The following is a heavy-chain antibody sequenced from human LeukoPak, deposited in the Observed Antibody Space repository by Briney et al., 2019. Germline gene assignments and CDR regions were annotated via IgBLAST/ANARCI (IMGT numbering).Heavy chain of an antibody. D-gene: IGHD3-10*01. J-gene: IGHJ4*02. CDR2: IIPIFGTA. V-gene: IGHV1-69*06. Sequence: ASVKVSCKASGGTFSSYAISWVRQAPGQGLEWMGGIIPIFGTANYAQKFQGRVTITADKSTSTAYMELSSLRSEDTAVYYCARGDYYGSGSKYWGQGTLVTVSS. CDR1: GGTFSSYA. CDR3: ARGDYYGSGSKY.